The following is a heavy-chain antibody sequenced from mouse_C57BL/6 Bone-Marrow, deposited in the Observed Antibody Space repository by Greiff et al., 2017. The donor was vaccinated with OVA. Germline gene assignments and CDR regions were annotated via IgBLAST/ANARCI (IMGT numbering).Heavy chain of an antibody. CDR3: TRKVYFDY. Sequence: QVTLKESGAELVRPGASVTLSCKASGYTFTDYEMHWVKQTPVHGLEWIGAIDPETGGTAYNQKFKGKAILTADKSSSTAYMELRSLTSEDSAVYYCTRKVYFDYWGQGTTLTVSS. J-gene: IGHJ2*01. CDR1: GYTFTDYE. V-gene: IGHV1-15*01. CDR2: IDPETGGT.